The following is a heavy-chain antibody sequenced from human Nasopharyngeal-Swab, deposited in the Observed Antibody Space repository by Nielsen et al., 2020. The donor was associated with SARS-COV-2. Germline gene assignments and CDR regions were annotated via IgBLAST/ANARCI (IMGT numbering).Heavy chain of an antibody. CDR2: INAGNGNT. Sequence: ASVKVSCKASGYTFTSYAMHWVRQAPGQRLEWMGWINAGNGNTKYSQKFQGRVTITRDTSASTAYMELSSLRSEDTAVYYCARGGAAGVRCSSTSCGGNWFDPWGQGTLVTVSS. CDR3: ARGGAAGVRCSSTSCGGNWFDP. CDR1: GYTFTSYA. J-gene: IGHJ5*02. D-gene: IGHD2-2*01. V-gene: IGHV1-3*01.